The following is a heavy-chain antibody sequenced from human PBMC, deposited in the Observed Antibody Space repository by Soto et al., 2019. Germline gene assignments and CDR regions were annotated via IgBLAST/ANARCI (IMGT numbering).Heavy chain of an antibody. CDR2: ISGSGGST. CDR3: AKGPIGGSSLWGAFDI. J-gene: IGHJ3*02. CDR1: GFTFSSYA. V-gene: IGHV3-23*01. Sequence: PGGSLRLSCAASGFTFSSYAMSWVRQAPGKGLEWVSAISGSGGSTYYADSVKGRFTISRDNSKNTLYLQMNSLRAEDTAVYYCAKGPIGGSSLWGAFDIWGQGTMVTVSS. D-gene: IGHD2-15*01.